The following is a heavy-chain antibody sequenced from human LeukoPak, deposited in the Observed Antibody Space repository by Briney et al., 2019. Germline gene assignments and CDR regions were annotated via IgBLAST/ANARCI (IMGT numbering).Heavy chain of an antibody. V-gene: IGHV3-48*03. CDR1: GFTFSSYA. D-gene: IGHD4-17*01. CDR3: VRDTASGDYAADI. J-gene: IGHJ3*02. CDR2: ISRSGSTI. Sequence: GGSLRLSCAASGFTFSSYAMSWVRQAPGKGLEWVSYISRSGSTIYYADSVKGRFTISRDNAKNSLYLQMNSLRAEDTAVYYCVRDTASGDYAADIWGQGTMVTVSS.